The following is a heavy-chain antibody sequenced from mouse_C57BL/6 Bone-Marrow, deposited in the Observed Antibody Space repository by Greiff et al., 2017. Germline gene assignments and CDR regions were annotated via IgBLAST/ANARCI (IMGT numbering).Heavy chain of an antibody. J-gene: IGHJ3*01. CDR2: FYPGCGSI. CDR1: GYTFTEYT. V-gene: IGHV1-62-2*01. Sequence: QVQLQQSGAELVKPGASVKLSCQASGYTFTEYTIHWVKQRPGQGLEWVGWFYPGCGSIKYNEKFKDKDTLTADKSSRTVYMELSRLTSEDAAVYVGAGDEGHGSCLAWFAYWGQGTLVTVSA. CDR3: AGDEGHGSCLAWFAY. D-gene: IGHD1-1*02.